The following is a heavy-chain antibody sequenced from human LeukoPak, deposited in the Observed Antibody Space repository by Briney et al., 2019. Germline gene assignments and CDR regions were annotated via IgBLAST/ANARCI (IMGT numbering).Heavy chain of an antibody. CDR2: IYYSGST. Sequence: SETLSLTCTVSGGSISSYYWSWIRQPPGEGLEWIGYIYYSGSTNYNPSLKSRVTISVDTSKNQFSLKLSSVTAADTAVYYCARGETYSSGLVDYWGQGTLVTVSS. V-gene: IGHV4-59*01. D-gene: IGHD6-19*01. J-gene: IGHJ4*02. CDR1: GGSISSYY. CDR3: ARGETYSSGLVDY.